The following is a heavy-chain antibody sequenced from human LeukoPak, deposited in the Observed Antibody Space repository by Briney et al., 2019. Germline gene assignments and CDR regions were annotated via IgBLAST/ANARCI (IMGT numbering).Heavy chain of an antibody. J-gene: IGHJ4*02. V-gene: IGHV4-39*07. Sequence: SETLSLTCTVSGGSISSSSYYWGWLRQPPGKGLEWIGSIYYSGSTYYNPSLKSRVTISVETSKNQFSLKLSSVTAADTAVYYCARDGRFPPEVLPRYFDYWGQGTLVTVSS. CDR2: IYYSGST. CDR1: GGSISSSSYY. CDR3: ARDGRFPPEVLPRYFDY. D-gene: IGHD1-26*01.